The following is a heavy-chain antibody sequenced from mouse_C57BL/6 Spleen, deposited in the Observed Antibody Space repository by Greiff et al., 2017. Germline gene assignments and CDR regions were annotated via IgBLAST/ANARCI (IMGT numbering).Heavy chain of an antibody. J-gene: IGHJ4*01. CDR1: GFNIKNTY. D-gene: IGHD5-1*01. CDR2: IDPANGNT. V-gene: IGHV14-3*01. Sequence: VQLKESVAELVRPGASVKLSCTASGFNIKNTYMHWVKQRPEQGLALIGRIDPANGNTKYAPSFQSKATITAGTSSNTAYLQLSSLTAEDTAIHYCARSEYPYAMDYWGQGTSVTVSS. CDR3: ARSEYPYAMDY.